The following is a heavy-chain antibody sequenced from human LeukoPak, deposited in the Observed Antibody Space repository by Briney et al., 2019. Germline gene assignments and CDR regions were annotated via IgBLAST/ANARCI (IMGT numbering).Heavy chain of an antibody. V-gene: IGHV4-61*01. D-gene: IGHD2-2*01. CDR3: ARDGPQLAWDY. CDR1: GGSISSSSYY. CDR2: LYYSGST. J-gene: IGHJ4*02. Sequence: SETLSLTCTVSGGSISSSSYYWSCIRQPPGKGLEWSGYLYYSGSTKNNPSLKSRVTISVDTSKNQFSLNMSSVTAADTAVYYCARDGPQLAWDYWGQGTLVTVSS.